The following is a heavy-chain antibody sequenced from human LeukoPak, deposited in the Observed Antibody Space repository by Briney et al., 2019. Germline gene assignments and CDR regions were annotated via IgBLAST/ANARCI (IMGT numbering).Heavy chain of an antibody. Sequence: GGSLRLSCAASGFTFSSYSMNWVRQAPGKGLEWVSSISSSSSYIYYADSVKGRFTISRDNAKNSLYLQMNSLRAEDAAVYYCARGRGEAGGYWGQGTLVTVSS. D-gene: IGHD2-8*02. CDR1: GFTFSSYS. CDR2: ISSSSSYI. V-gene: IGHV3-21*01. CDR3: ARGRGEAGGY. J-gene: IGHJ4*02.